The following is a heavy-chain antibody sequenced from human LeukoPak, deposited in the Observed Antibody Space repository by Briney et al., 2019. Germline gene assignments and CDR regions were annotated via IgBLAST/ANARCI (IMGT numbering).Heavy chain of an antibody. Sequence: GGSLRLSCAASGFTFSSYSMNWVRQAPGKGLEWVSSISSSSSYIYYADSVKGRFTISRDNAKNSLYLQMNSLRAEDTAVYYCAGDRTYDSSGYYAYWGQGTLVTVSS. D-gene: IGHD3-22*01. CDR1: GFTFSSYS. V-gene: IGHV3-21*01. CDR3: AGDRTYDSSGYYAY. J-gene: IGHJ4*02. CDR2: ISSSSSYI.